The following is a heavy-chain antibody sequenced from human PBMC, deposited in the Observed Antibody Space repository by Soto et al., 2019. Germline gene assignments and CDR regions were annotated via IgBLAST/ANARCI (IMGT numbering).Heavy chain of an antibody. V-gene: IGHV1-18*01. Sequence: ASVKVSCKASGYTFTSYGISWVRQAPGQGLERMGWISAYNGNTNYAQKLQGRVTMTTDTSTSTAYMELRSLRSDDTAVYYCARGHCSSTSCSTDYYYGMDVWGQGTTVTVSS. D-gene: IGHD2-2*01. CDR1: GYTFTSYG. CDR3: ARGHCSSTSCSTDYYYGMDV. CDR2: ISAYNGNT. J-gene: IGHJ6*02.